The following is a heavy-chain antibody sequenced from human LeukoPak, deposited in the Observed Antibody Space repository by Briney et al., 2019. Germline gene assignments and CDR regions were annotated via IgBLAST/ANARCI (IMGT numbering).Heavy chain of an antibody. CDR2: ISSSGSTM. V-gene: IGHV3-48*03. Sequence: GGSLRLSCAASGFIFSRYEMTWVRQAPGKGLERDSSISSSGSTMNYAVSVPGRFTVSRDDAKNSLYLQMNSVRAEDTAVYYCARVLAGATYFDFWGQGSLVTVSS. CDR3: ARVLAGATYFDF. CDR1: GFIFSRYE. J-gene: IGHJ4*02. D-gene: IGHD2-15*01.